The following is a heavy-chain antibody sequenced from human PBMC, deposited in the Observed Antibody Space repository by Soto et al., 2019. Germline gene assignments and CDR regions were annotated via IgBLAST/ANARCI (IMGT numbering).Heavy chain of an antibody. Sequence: EVQLVQSGAEVKKPGESLKISCKGSGFSFTSQWIAWVRQMPGKGLEWMGTVYPCDAHTRYSPSFQGQVTISPDKSISPRSLQWNSLNASDPAMYDFSRQSGETYTPMDHCGQGTLDTFSS. V-gene: IGHV5-51*01. CDR1: GFSFTSQW. D-gene: IGHD5-18*01. CDR3: SRQSGETYTPMDH. J-gene: IGHJ4*02. CDR2: VYPCDAHT.